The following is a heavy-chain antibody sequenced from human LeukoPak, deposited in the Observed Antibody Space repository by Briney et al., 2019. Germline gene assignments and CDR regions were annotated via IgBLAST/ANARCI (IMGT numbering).Heavy chain of an antibody. CDR1: GGSINSGDYY. Sequence: PSQTLSLTCTVSGGSINSGDYYWTWIRQPPGKGLEWIGSFYYTGSTFYNPSPKSRVTISVDTSKNQFSLKLSSVTAADTAVYYCARRSGTYHAFDIWGQGTMVTVSS. CDR3: ARRSGTYHAFDI. J-gene: IGHJ3*02. V-gene: IGHV4-39*01. CDR2: FYYTGST. D-gene: IGHD1-26*01.